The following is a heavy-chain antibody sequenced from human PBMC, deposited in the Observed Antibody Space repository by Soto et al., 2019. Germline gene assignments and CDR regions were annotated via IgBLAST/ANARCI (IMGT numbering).Heavy chain of an antibody. J-gene: IGHJ4*02. CDR1: GFTFSSYG. CDR2: IWYDGSNK. Sequence: GGSLRLSCAASGFTFSSYGMHWVRQAPGKGLEWVAVIWYDGSNKYYADSVKGRFTISRDNSKNTLYLQMNSLRAEDTAVYYCARAGVSAYYDILTGYYSRSYFDYWGQGTLVTVSS. V-gene: IGHV3-33*01. CDR3: ARAGVSAYYDILTGYYSRSYFDY. D-gene: IGHD3-9*01.